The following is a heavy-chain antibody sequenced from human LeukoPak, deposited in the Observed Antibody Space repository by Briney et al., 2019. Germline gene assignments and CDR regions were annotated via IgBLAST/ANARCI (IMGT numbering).Heavy chain of an antibody. D-gene: IGHD3-22*01. J-gene: IGHJ4*02. V-gene: IGHV3-13*05. CDR3: ARGVYYSSGYYSYFDY. Sequence: GGSLRLSCAASGFTFSSYDMHWVRQATGKGLEWVSAIGTAGDPYYPGSVKGRFTISRENAKNSLYLQMNSLRAGDPAVYYCARGVYYSSGYYSYFDYWGQGTLVTVSS. CDR2: IGTAGDP. CDR1: GFTFSSYD.